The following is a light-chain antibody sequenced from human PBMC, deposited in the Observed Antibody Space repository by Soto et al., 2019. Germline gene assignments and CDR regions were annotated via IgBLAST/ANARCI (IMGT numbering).Light chain of an antibody. J-gene: IGKJ5*01. CDR2: DTS. V-gene: IGKV3-20*01. Sequence: EVVVSQSPGTLSLSPGERATLSCRASQSLTNSFIAWYQQKPGQAPGLLIYDTSSRASGIPDRFSGSGSGTDFTLTICRLETEDFAVFYCQQYGTSEIIFGQGTRLEIK. CDR1: QSLTNSF. CDR3: QQYGTSEII.